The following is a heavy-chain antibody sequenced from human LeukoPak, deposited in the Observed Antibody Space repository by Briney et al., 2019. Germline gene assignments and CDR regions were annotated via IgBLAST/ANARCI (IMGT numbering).Heavy chain of an antibody. V-gene: IGHV4-61*02. Sequence: SQTLSLTCTVSGGSISSGSCYWSWIRQPAGKGLEWIGRIYTSGSTNYNPSLKSRVTISVDTSKNQFSLKLSSVTAADTAVYYCARAPMPNYYYYYMDVWGKGTTVTVSS. CDR2: IYTSGST. D-gene: IGHD2-2*01. CDR1: GGSISSGSCY. J-gene: IGHJ6*03. CDR3: ARAPMPNYYYYYMDV.